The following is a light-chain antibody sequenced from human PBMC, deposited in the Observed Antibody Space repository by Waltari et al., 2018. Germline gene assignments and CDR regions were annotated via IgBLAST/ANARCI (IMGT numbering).Light chain of an antibody. Sequence: QSALTQPPSASGSPGPSVTMSCTGTSTHAGVYNSVPWSQQPPAKAPKLLIYEVSARPSGVPDRFSGSKSGNTASLTVSGLQPEDEADYYCASFAGSNTLFGGGTKLTVL. CDR2: EVS. CDR3: ASFAGSNTL. CDR1: STHAGVYNS. J-gene: IGLJ2*01. V-gene: IGLV2-8*01.